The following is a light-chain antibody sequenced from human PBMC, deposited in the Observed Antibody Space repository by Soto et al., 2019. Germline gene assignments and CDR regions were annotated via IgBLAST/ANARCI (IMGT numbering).Light chain of an antibody. Sequence: EVVMTQSPATLSVSPGAGATLSCRASQDVGSLVAWYQQKPGQAPRLLIYRVSTRATDIAARFTGSVSGTDGTISISSLQTEDGEVYDCQQYYHWPITFGPGTRLEIK. J-gene: IGKJ5*01. CDR2: RVS. CDR3: QQYYHWPIT. V-gene: IGKV3-15*01. CDR1: QDVGSL.